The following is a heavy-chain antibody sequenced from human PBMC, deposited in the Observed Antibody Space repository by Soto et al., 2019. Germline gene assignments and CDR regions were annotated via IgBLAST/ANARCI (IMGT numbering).Heavy chain of an antibody. D-gene: IGHD3-3*01. CDR1: GYSFTSYW. CDR3: ARHAYDFWSGHPNPRYYYGMDV. Sequence: GESMKISCKGSGYSFTSYWIGWVRQMPGKGLEWMGIIYPGDSNTRYSPSLQGQVTISVDKSISTAYLQWSSLKATDTAMYYCARHAYDFWSGHPNPRYYYGMDVWGQGTTVTVSS. V-gene: IGHV5-51*01. J-gene: IGHJ6*02. CDR2: IYPGDSNT.